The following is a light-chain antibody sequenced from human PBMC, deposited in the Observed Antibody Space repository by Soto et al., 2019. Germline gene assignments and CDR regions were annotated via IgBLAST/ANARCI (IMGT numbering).Light chain of an antibody. V-gene: IGKV1-39*01. CDR1: ETIKSY. CDR2: GAS. CDR3: QRCYTTPYT. J-gene: IGKJ2*01. Sequence: DIQMTQSPCSLSASVGDRVTITCRASETIKSYLNWYQHKPGKAPQLLISGASSLQGGVPSRFSGSASGPEFTLTISSLQPEDIATYYCQRCYTTPYTFGQGTKLDLK.